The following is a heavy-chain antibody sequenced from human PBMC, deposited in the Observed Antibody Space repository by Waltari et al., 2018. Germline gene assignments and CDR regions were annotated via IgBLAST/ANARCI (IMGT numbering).Heavy chain of an antibody. J-gene: IGHJ6*02. CDR2: TPYDGSKE. V-gene: IGHV3-30*15. CDR3: ARDRLDIVVVPAAMVSYYYGMDV. D-gene: IGHD2-2*03. CDR1: GFTSSSYA. Sequence: QVQLVESGGGVVQRGRSRRVYCAAAGFTSSSYAMHWVSQAPGKGLGWEAVTPYDGSKEYYADCVKERFTSYRDTSKNTLYLQMSSLRAEDTAVYYCARDRLDIVVVPAAMVSYYYGMDVWGQGTTVTVS.